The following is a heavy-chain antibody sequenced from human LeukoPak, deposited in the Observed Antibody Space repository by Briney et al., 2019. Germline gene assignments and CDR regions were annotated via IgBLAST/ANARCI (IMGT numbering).Heavy chain of an antibody. J-gene: IGHJ3*01. Sequence: GGSLSLSCAASGFTFGNSWVHWVRQAPGKGLVWVSLINADGSNATYAHSVKGRFTISRDNARNTLSLQMNGLTIEDTAVYYCVVVVEPPDSDGFDVWGQGTMITVSS. CDR1: GFTFGNSW. CDR2: INADGSNA. CDR3: VVVVEPPDSDGFDV. V-gene: IGHV3-74*01. D-gene: IGHD1-14*01.